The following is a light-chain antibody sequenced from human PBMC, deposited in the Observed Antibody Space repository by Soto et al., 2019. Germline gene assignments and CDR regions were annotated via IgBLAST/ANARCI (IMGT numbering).Light chain of an antibody. J-gene: IGLJ1*01. CDR1: SSNFVGDKY. V-gene: IGLV2-11*01. CDR2: DVS. Sequence: QSALTQPRSVSGSPGQSVTISCTGTSSNFVGDKYVAWYQHHPGKAPRLMIYDVSKRPSGVPDRFSGSKSGNTASLTISGLQAEDEADYYCCSYAGSYTYVFGTGTKVTVL. CDR3: CSYAGSYTYV.